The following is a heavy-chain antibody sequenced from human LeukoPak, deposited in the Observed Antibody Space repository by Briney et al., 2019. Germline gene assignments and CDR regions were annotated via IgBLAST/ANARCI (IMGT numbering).Heavy chain of an antibody. CDR3: ARDRIAVAGNSDFDY. CDR1: GGTLSSYA. Sequence: SVKVSCKASGGTLSSYAISWVRQAPGQGREWMGGIIPIFGTANYAQKFQGRVTTTADESTGTAYMELSSLRSEETAVYYCARDRIAVAGNSDFDYWGQGTLVTVSS. V-gene: IGHV1-69*01. CDR2: IIPIFGTA. D-gene: IGHD6-19*01. J-gene: IGHJ4*02.